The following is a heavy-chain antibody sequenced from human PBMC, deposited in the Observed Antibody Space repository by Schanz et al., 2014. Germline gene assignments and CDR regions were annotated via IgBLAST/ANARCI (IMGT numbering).Heavy chain of an antibody. CDR3: DRGRGFYDY. Sequence: QVHLVQSGAEVKKPGSSVKFSCTASGGTFSSYTISWIRQAPGQGLEWMGRIIPVLAIADYAQRFQGRVSITADTSTNTACMELSSLTSEDTAVHCCDRGRGFYDYWGQGTLVTVSS. CDR2: IIPVLAIA. CDR1: GGTFSSYT. J-gene: IGHJ4*02. V-gene: IGHV1-69*02.